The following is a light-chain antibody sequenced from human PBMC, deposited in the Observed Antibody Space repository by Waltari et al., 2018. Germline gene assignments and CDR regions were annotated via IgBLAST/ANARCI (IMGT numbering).Light chain of an antibody. V-gene: IGLV1-51*01. J-gene: IGLJ3*02. CDR3: GTWDSSLSAL. Sequence: QSVLTQPPSVSAAPGQKVTISCSGSSSNIGNNYVSWYQQLPGTAPKLLIYDNKKRPSGIPDRCSGSKSGTSATLGITGLQTGDEADYYCGTWDSSLSALFGGGTKLTVL. CDR1: SSNIGNNY. CDR2: DNK.